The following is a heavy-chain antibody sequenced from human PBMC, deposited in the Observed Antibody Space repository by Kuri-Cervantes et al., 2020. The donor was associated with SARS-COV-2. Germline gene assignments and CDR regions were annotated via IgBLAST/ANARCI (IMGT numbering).Heavy chain of an antibody. CDR1: GFTISSYT. D-gene: IGHD7-27*01. CDR3: ARESLGITGWYLDL. CDR2: ISPYGGSS. J-gene: IGHJ2*01. Sequence: LSLTCAVSGFTISSYTMYWVRQAPGKGLEYVSTISPYGGSSYYANSVKGRFTISRDTSKNTLFLQMGSLRTEDMAVYYCARESLGITGWYLDLWGRGTLVTVSS. V-gene: IGHV3-64*01.